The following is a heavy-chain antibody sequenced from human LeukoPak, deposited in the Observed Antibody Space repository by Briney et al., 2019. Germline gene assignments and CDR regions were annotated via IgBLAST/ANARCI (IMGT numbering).Heavy chain of an antibody. CDR2: IYYSGST. D-gene: IGHD5-12*01. CDR1: GFTFSTYW. V-gene: IGHV4-39*02. Sequence: GSLRLSCAASGFTFSTYWMTWVRQPPGKGLEWIGSIYYSGSTYYNPSLKSRVTISVDTSKNQFSLKLSSVTAADTAVYYCARDIGSGYYPHGVFDYWGQGTLVTVSS. J-gene: IGHJ4*02. CDR3: ARDIGSGYYPHGVFDY.